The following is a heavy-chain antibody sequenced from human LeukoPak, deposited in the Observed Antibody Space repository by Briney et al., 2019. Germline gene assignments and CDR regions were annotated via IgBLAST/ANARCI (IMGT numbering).Heavy chain of an antibody. J-gene: IGHJ4*02. CDR3: AKDNESGTGNFDY. CDR2: ITGTGDGT. D-gene: IGHD3-10*01. V-gene: IGHV3-23*01. Sequence: GGSLRLSCAASGFTFSTYAMTWVRQAPGKGLEWVSSITGTGDGTSAADSVKGRFTISRDSSKHTLYLQMNSLRAEDTAVYYCAKDNESGTGNFDYWGQGTLVTVSS. CDR1: GFTFSTYA.